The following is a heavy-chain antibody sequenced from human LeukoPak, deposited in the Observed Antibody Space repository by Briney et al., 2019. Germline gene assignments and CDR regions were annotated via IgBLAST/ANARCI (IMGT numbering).Heavy chain of an antibody. CDR1: GFTFRSYG. J-gene: IGHJ5*02. D-gene: IGHD3-16*01. CDR2: ISFDGSNI. V-gene: IGHV3-30*18. Sequence: PGGSLRLSCAASGFTFRSYGMHWVRQAPHQGLEWVALISFDGSNIHYADSVKGRFTISRDNFRNTLYLQMNSLRAEDTAVYYCAKDGGMLTGVPNWFDPWGQGTLVTVSS. CDR3: AKDGGMLTGVPNWFDP.